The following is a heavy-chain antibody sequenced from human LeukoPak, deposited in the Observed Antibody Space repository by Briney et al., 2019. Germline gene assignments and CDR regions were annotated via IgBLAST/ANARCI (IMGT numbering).Heavy chain of an antibody. D-gene: IGHD6-19*01. V-gene: IGHV3-53*01. J-gene: IGHJ4*02. CDR1: GFTVSSNY. CDR2: IYSGGST. Sequence: GGSLRLSCAASGFTVSSNYMSWVRQAPGKGLEWVSVIYSGGSTYYADSVKGRFTISRDNSKNTLYLQMNSLRAEDTAVYYCARERKMGAVAGNFDYWGQGTLVTVSS. CDR3: ARERKMGAVAGNFDY.